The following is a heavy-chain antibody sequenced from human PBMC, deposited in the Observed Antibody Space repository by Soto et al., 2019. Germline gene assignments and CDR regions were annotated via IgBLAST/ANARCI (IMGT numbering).Heavy chain of an antibody. D-gene: IGHD3-10*01. Sequence: QVQLVQSGAEEKKPGASVQVSCKASGYTLTSYAMNWVRKAPGQRLERMGWINTCNGNTKYSQKFQGRVTITRDTSASTAYMELSSLRSEDTAVYYCARDFNYGSGDYWGQGTLVTVSS. CDR2: INTCNGNT. V-gene: IGHV1-3*05. J-gene: IGHJ4*02. CDR1: GYTLTSYA. CDR3: ARDFNYGSGDY.